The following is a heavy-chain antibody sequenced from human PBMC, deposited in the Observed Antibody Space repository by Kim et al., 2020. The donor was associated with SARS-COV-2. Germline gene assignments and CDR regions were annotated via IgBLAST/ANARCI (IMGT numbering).Heavy chain of an antibody. CDR3: ARDRSMDV. CDR2: GSST. J-gene: IGHJ6*02. V-gene: IGHV3-74*01. Sequence: GSSTSSADSVKGRFTISRDNAKNTLYLQMNSLRAEDTAVYYCARDRSMDVWGQGTTVTVSS.